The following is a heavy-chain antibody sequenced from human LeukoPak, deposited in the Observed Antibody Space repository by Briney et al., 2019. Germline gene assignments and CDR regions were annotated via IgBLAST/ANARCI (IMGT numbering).Heavy chain of an antibody. CDR2: IYDSGST. J-gene: IGHJ5*02. D-gene: IGHD2-2*01. CDR1: GDSISRSRHF. CDR3: ARWGTYASTSNWFDP. Sequence: WEALSLTCNVSGDSISRSRHFWAWIRQSPGRGLEWFGYIYDSGSTYYNPSLNRRATISVDASTNQFSLRLSSVTAADTAVYYCARWGTYASTSNWFDPWGQGTLVTVSS. V-gene: IGHV4-39*07.